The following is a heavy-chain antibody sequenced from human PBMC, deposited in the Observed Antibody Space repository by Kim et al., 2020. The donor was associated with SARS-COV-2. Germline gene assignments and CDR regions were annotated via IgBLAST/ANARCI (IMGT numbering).Heavy chain of an antibody. V-gene: IGHV3-11*05. CDR3: ARVRKSSDTAMVFYFDY. J-gene: IGHJ4*02. D-gene: IGHD5-18*01. Sequence: VKGRFTISRDNAKNSLYLQMNSLRAEDTAVYYCARVRKSSDTAMVFYFDYWGQGTLVTVSS.